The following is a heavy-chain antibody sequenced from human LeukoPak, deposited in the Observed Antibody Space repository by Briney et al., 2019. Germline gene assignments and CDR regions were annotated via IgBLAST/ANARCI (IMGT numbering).Heavy chain of an antibody. CDR2: IYHSGGA. Sequence: SGTLSLTCAVSGASIDSHSWWSWVRQPPGKGLEWIGEIYHSGGANYKPSLKSRVTMSVDTSKNHFSLKVTSVTAADTAVYYCARLLSGRNNWFDPWGQGTLVTVSS. V-gene: IGHV4-4*02. CDR3: ARLLSGRNNWFDP. J-gene: IGHJ5*02. D-gene: IGHD3-10*01. CDR1: GASIDSHSW.